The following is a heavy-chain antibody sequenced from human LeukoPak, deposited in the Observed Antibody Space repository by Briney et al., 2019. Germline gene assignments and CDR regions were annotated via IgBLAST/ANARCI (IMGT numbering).Heavy chain of an antibody. CDR2: ISGGGVST. CDR3: VEEVSVAGRSYYYYGMDV. J-gene: IGHJ6*02. CDR1: GFTFSSYA. Sequence: GGSLRLSCAASGFTFSSYAMSWVRQAPGKGLEWVSGISGGGVSTYYADSVKGRFTISRDSSKNTLYLQMSSLRAEDTAVYYCVEEVSVAGRSYYYYGMDVWGQGTTVTVSS. D-gene: IGHD6-19*01. V-gene: IGHV3-23*01.